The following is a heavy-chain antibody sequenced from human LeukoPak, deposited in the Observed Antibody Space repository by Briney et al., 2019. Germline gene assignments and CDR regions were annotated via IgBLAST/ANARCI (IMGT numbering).Heavy chain of an antibody. V-gene: IGHV3-23*01. Sequence: GGSLRLSCAASGFTFSSYGMSWVRQAPGKGLEWVSAISGSGGSTYYADSVKGRFTISRDNSKNTVYLQMNSLRAEDTAVYYCVRDWGYDSSGYWQKYFDTWGQGTLVTVSS. CDR1: GFTFSSYG. CDR2: ISGSGGST. D-gene: IGHD3-22*01. CDR3: VRDWGYDSSGYWQKYFDT. J-gene: IGHJ4*02.